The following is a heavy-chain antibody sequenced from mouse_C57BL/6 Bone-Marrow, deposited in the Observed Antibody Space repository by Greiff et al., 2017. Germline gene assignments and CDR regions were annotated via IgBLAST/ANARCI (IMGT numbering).Heavy chain of an antibody. CDR1: GYTFTSYW. Sequence: QVQLQQPGAELVKPGASVKLSCKASGYTFTSYWMHWVKQRPGQGLEWIGRIHPNSGSTNYNEKFKSKATLTVDKSSSTAYMQLSSLTSEDSAVYYCARSPSYWGQGTLVTVSA. CDR3: ARSPSY. CDR2: IHPNSGST. J-gene: IGHJ3*01. V-gene: IGHV1-64*01.